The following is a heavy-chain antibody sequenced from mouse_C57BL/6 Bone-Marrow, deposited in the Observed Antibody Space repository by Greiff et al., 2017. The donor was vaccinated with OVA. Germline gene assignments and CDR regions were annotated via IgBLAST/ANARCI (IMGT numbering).Heavy chain of an antibody. V-gene: IGHV1-81*01. CDR3: ARYWLGFAY. CDR2: IYPRSGNT. D-gene: IGHD2-2*01. CDR1: GYTFTSYG. J-gene: IGHJ3*01. Sequence: VKLQESGAELARPGASVKLSCKASGYTFTSYGISWVKQRTGQGLEWIGEIYPRSGNTYYNEKFKGKATLTADKSSSTAYMELRSLTSEDSAVYFCARYWLGFAYWGQGTLVTVSA.